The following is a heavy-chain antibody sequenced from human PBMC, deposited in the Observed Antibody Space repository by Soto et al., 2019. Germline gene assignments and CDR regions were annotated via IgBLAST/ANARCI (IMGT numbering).Heavy chain of an antibody. V-gene: IGHV4-59*08. Sequence: QVQLQESGPGLVKPSETLSPTCTVSGGSISSYYWSWIRQPPGKGLEWIGYIYYSGSTNYNPSLKSRVTISVDTSKNQFSLKLSSVTAADTAVYYCARFIMGDYVDNWFDPWGQGTLVTVSS. CDR3: ARFIMGDYVDNWFDP. J-gene: IGHJ5*02. CDR2: IYYSGST. D-gene: IGHD4-17*01. CDR1: GGSISSYY.